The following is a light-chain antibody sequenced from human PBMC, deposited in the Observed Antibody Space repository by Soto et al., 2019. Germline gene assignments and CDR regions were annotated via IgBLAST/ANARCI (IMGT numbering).Light chain of an antibody. J-gene: IGKJ1*01. CDR2: DAS. V-gene: IGKV1-5*01. Sequence: DIQMTQSPSTLSSSVGDRFTITCRASQSISSWLAWYQQKPGKAPKLLIYDASSLESGVPSRFSGSGSGTEFTLTISSLQPDDFATYYCQQYNSYWTFGQGTKGGYQ. CDR3: QQYNSYWT. CDR1: QSISSW.